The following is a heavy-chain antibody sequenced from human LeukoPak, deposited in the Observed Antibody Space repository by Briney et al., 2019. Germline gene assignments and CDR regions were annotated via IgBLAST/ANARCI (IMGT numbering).Heavy chain of an antibody. CDR1: GGSISSYY. CDR2: IYYSGST. V-gene: IGHV4-59*08. Sequence: SETLSLTCTVSGGSISSYYWSWIRQPPGKGLEWIGYIYYSGSTNYNPSLKSRVTTSVDTSKNQFSLKLSSVTAADTAVYYCARLYYYGSGSHDAFDIWGQGTMVTVSS. CDR3: ARLYYYGSGSHDAFDI. D-gene: IGHD3-10*01. J-gene: IGHJ3*02.